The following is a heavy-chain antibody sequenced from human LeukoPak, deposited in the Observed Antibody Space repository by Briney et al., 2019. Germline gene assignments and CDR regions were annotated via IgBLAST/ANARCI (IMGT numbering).Heavy chain of an antibody. CDR1: GFTFSSYA. V-gene: IGHV3-23*01. D-gene: IGHD3/OR15-3a*01. CDR2: ISGTGGST. J-gene: IGHJ4*02. CDR3: ARGTGFDY. Sequence: PGGSLRLSCAASGFTFSSYAMSWVRRAPGKGLEWVSTISGTGGSTYYADSVKGRFTISRDNAKNTLYLQMNSLRAEDTAVYYCARGTGFDYWGQGTLVTVSS.